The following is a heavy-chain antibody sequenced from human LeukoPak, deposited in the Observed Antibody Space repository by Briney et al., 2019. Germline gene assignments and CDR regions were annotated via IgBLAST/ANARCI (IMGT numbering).Heavy chain of an antibody. V-gene: IGHV3-23*01. CDR1: GFTFGSYA. CDR2: ISGSGGNI. D-gene: IGHD6-19*01. CDR3: AKSRGIAVAGTSYYFDY. J-gene: IGHJ4*02. Sequence: GGSLRLSCAASGFTFGSYAMSWVRQAPGKGLEWVSAISGSGGNIYYVDSVKGRFTISRDNSKNTLYLQMNSLRAEDTAVYYCAKSRGIAVAGTSYYFDYWGQGTLVTVSS.